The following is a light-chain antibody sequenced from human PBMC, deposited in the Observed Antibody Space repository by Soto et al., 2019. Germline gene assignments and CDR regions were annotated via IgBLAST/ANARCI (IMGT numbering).Light chain of an antibody. J-gene: IGKJ3*01. CDR1: QGISNS. CDR3: QNYNSAPLT. Sequence: DIQMTQSPSSLSASVEDTVTITCRASQGISNSLAWFQQKPGRVPQFLIYAASTLQPGVPPRFSGSGSGTDFTLTISSLQPEDVATYYCQNYNSAPLTFGPGTRVDIK. CDR2: AAS. V-gene: IGKV1-27*01.